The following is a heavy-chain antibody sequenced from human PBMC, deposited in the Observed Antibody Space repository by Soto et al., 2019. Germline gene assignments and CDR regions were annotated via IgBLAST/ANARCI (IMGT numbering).Heavy chain of an antibody. CDR2: LYSGGST. V-gene: IGHV3-66*04. D-gene: IGHD5-18*01. CDR1: GVTVSSNY. J-gene: IGHJ4*02. CDR3: ARHGYNYGGGYFDY. Sequence: EVQLVESGGGLVQPGGSLRLSCAASGVTVSSNYMSWVRQAPGKGLEWVSVLYSGGSTYYADSVKGRFTISRDNSTNTLYLQMNSLRAEDTAVYYCARHGYNYGGGYFDYWGQGTLVTVSS.